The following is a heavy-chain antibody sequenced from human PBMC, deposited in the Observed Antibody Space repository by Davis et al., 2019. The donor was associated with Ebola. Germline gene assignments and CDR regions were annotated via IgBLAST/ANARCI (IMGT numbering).Heavy chain of an antibody. J-gene: IGHJ5*02. D-gene: IGHD3-16*02. CDR2: ISDGGGST. CDR1: GFTVSSNY. V-gene: IGHV3-23*01. Sequence: PGGSLRLSCAASGFTVSSNYMSWVRQAPGKGLEWVSAISDGGGSTYYADSVKGRFTISRDNSKNTLYLQMNSLRAEDTAVYYCANAIVGWFDPWGQGTLVTVSS. CDR3: ANAIVGWFDP.